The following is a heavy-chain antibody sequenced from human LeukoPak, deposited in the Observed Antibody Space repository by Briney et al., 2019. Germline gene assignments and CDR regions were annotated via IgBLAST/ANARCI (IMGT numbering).Heavy chain of an antibody. Sequence: ASVKVSCKASGYTFTGYYMHWVRQAPGQGLEWMGWINPNSGGTNYAQKFQGWVTMTRDTSISTAYMELSSLRSEDTAVYYCATEGGSSVYYYGMDVWGQGTTVTVSS. V-gene: IGHV1-2*04. D-gene: IGHD2-15*01. CDR3: ATEGGSSVYYYGMDV. CDR2: INPNSGGT. CDR1: GYTFTGYY. J-gene: IGHJ6*02.